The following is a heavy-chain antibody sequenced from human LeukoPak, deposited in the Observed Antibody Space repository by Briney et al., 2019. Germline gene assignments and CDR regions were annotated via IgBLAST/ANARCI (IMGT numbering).Heavy chain of an antibody. CDR1: GGSVSSSSYH. V-gene: IGHV4-39*01. CDR3: ARLWSTDCSGGSCPHQPNY. D-gene: IGHD2-15*01. Sequence: SEPLSLTCTVSGGSVSSSSYHWGWIRQPPGKGLEWIGSVFYSGSTYYNPSLKSRVTMSVDTSKNQFSLKLSSVIAADTAVYYCARLWSTDCSGGSCPHQPNYWGQGTLVTVSS. CDR2: VFYSGST. J-gene: IGHJ4*02.